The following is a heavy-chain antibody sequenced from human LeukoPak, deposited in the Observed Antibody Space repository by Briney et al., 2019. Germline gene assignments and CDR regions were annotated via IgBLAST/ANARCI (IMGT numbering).Heavy chain of an antibody. J-gene: IGHJ6*02. CDR1: GFTFDDYA. CDR3: ARGNRDTSGFYFYYGMDV. V-gene: IGHV3-9*01. D-gene: IGHD6-19*01. Sequence: GGSLRLSCAASGFTFDDYAMFWVRQAPGKGLEWVSGISWDSRNIGYAASVKGRFTTSRDNGKNSLYLQLNSLRPDDTALYYCARGNRDTSGFYFYYGMDVWGPGSTVTVSS. CDR2: ISWDSRNI.